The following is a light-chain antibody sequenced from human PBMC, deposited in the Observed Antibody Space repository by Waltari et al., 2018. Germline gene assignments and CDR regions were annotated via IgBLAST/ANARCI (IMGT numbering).Light chain of an antibody. CDR1: SGNIASTY. Sequence: NFMLNQPHSVSESPGKTVTISCTGRSGNIASTYVQWYQQRPGTAPTTVIYEDNQRPSGVPDRFSGSIDSSSNSASLTISGLKTEDEADYYCQSFDGSNWVFGGGTKLTVL. CDR2: EDN. V-gene: IGLV6-57*02. CDR3: QSFDGSNWV. J-gene: IGLJ3*02.